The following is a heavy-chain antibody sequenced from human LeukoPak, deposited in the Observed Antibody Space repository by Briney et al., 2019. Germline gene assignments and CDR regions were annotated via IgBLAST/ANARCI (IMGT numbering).Heavy chain of an antibody. CDR1: GFTFSSYG. CDR2: IWSDGSNK. J-gene: IGHJ4*02. V-gene: IGHV3-33*01. CDR3: ARVGDGWYSFDY. D-gene: IGHD6-19*01. Sequence: GRSLSLSCAASGFTFSSYGLHWVRQAPGKGLEWVALIWSDGSNKSYTDSVRGRFTISRDNSKDTLYLQMNSLRAEDTAVYYCARVGDGWYSFDYWGQGTLVTVSS.